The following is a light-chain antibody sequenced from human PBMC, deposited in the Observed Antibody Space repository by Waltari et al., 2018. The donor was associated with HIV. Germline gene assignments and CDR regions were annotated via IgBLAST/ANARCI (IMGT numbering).Light chain of an antibody. J-gene: IGLJ1*01. CDR1: NSDLGAYNY. CDR3: SSYTGTSTLYV. V-gene: IGLV2-14*01. CDR2: GVS. Sequence: QSALTQPASVSGSPGQSITISCTGTNSDLGAYNYVSWYQQHPGNAPKLLIYGVSNRPSGVSNRFSGSKSGTTASLTISGLQAEDEADYYCSSYTGTSTLYVFGPGTKVTVL.